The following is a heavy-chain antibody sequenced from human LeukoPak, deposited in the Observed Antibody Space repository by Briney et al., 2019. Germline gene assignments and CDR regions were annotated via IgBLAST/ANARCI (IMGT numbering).Heavy chain of an antibody. CDR1: GFTFDDND. CDR3: ARARGIHYASSLDY. D-gene: IGHD3-22*01. V-gene: IGHV3-20*01. CDR2: INWNGGSI. Sequence: GGSLRLSCAASGFTFDDNDMNWVRQAPGKGLEWFSCINWNGGSIDYADSVKGRFTISRDNAKNSLYLQMNSLRAEDTALSHSARARGIHYASSLDYWGQGILVIVSS. J-gene: IGHJ4*02.